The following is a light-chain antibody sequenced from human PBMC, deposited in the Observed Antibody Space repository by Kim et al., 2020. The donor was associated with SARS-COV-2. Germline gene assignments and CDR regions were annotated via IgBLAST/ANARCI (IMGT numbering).Light chain of an antibody. Sequence: ASGGDRVTISCRASQGISYDLAWYQQKPGKVPKVLIYAASTLQSGVPSRFNGSGSGTDFTLTINSLQPEDVATYYCQKYDGAPWAFGQGTKVDIK. CDR3: QKYDGAPWA. CDR2: AAS. CDR1: QGISYD. J-gene: IGKJ1*01. V-gene: IGKV1-27*01.